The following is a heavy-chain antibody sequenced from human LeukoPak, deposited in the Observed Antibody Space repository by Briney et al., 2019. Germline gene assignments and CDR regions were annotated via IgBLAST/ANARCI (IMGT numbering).Heavy chain of an antibody. CDR3: ARDASAYWNVDY. Sequence: GGSLRLSCAASGFTFSTYWMHWVRQAPGKGLVWVSRINSDGSTTSYADSVKGRFTISRDHAKSSLYLQMNSLRAEDTAVYYCARDASAYWNVDYWGQGTLVTVSS. J-gene: IGHJ4*02. CDR1: GFTFSTYW. D-gene: IGHD1-1*01. CDR2: INSDGSTT. V-gene: IGHV3-74*01.